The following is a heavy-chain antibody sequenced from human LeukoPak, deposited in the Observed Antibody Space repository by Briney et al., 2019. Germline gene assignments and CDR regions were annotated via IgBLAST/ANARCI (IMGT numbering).Heavy chain of an antibody. CDR2: IGTAGDT. D-gene: IGHD6-13*01. J-gene: IGHJ4*02. CDR3: ARGRGLSSSWYFDY. Sequence: QTGGSLRLSCAASGFTFSSYDMHWVRQATGKGLEWVSAIGTAGDTYYPGSVKGRFTISRENAKNSLYLQMNSLRAGDTAVYYCARGRGLSSSWYFDYWGQGTLVTVSS. V-gene: IGHV3-13*01. CDR1: GFTFSSYD.